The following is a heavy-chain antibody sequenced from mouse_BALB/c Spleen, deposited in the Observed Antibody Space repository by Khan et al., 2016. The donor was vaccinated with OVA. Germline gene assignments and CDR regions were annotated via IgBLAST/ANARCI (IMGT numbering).Heavy chain of an antibody. Sequence: EVKLLESGPGLVKPSQSLSLTCTVTGYSITSDYAWNWIRQFPGNKLEWMGHISYSGNTKYNPSLKSRISITRDTSKNQFFLQLNSVTTEDTATYYCARMYGGDFDYWGQGTTLTVSS. J-gene: IGHJ2*01. CDR3: ARMYGGDFDY. V-gene: IGHV3-2*02. CDR2: ISYSGNT. D-gene: IGHD2-10*02. CDR1: GYSITSDYA.